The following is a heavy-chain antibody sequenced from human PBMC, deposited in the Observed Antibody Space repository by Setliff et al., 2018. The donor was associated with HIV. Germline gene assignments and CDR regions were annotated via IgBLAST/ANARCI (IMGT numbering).Heavy chain of an antibody. CDR3: GGEESTGDYGSGSYGPTFPPPLIY. CDR2: MNQSGTT. J-gene: IGHJ4*02. V-gene: IGHV4-59*12. CDR1: GGSISSYC. D-gene: IGHD3-10*01. Sequence: PSETLSLTCTVSGGSISSYCWNWIRQPPGKGLEWIGEMNQSGTTNYNPSLKGRVTMSIDTSGRQFSLKLKSVTAADTAVSYCGGEESTGDYGSGSYGPTFPPPLIYWGQGTLVTVSS.